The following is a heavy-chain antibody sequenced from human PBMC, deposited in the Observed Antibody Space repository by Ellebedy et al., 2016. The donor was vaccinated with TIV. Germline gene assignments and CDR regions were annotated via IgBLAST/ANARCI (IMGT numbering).Heavy chain of an antibody. Sequence: ASVKVSCKASGGTFSSYAISWVRQAPGQGLEWMGGIIPIFGTANYAQKFQGRVTITADESTSTAYMELSSLRSEDTAVYYCARDLVSSRAVYYSYYYGMDVWGQGTTVTVSS. J-gene: IGHJ6*02. CDR2: IIPIFGTA. CDR1: GGTFSSYA. CDR3: ARDLVSSRAVYYSYYYGMDV. V-gene: IGHV1-69*13. D-gene: IGHD6-6*01.